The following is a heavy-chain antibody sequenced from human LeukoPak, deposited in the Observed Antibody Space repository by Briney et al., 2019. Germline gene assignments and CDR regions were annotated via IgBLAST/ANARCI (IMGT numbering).Heavy chain of an antibody. Sequence: PSETLSLTCRVDGESFSGYYWSWIRQPPGKGLEWIGEINHSGSTNYNPSLKSRVTISVDTSKNQFSLKLSSVTAADTAVYYCARAAVPRGVSFYFDYWGQGTLVTVSS. CDR2: INHSGST. J-gene: IGHJ4*02. CDR3: ARAAVPRGVSFYFDY. CDR1: GESFSGYY. D-gene: IGHD6-13*01. V-gene: IGHV4-34*01.